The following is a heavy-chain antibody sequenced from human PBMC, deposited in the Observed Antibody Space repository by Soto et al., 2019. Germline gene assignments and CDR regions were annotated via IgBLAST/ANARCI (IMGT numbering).Heavy chain of an antibody. CDR3: ARDSTWIPYYHYGMDV. V-gene: IGHV3-53*01. D-gene: IGHD5-18*01. J-gene: IGHJ6*02. CDR1: GFSFSDNY. CDR2: IYSGGNT. Sequence: EVQLVESGGGLIQPGGSLRLSCAASGFSFSDNYMSWVRQAPGKGLEWVSVIYSGGNTHYADAVKRRFTIFRNNSQNTLYLPMNSLRSEDKAVYYCARDSTWIPYYHYGMDVWGQGTTVTVSS.